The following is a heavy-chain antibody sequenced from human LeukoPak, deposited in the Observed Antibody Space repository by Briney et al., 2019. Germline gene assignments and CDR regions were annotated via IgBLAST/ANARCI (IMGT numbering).Heavy chain of an antibody. D-gene: IGHD5-24*01. CDR2: ISISSNYI. Sequence: GGSLRLSCAASGFTFSRYSMNWVRQAPGKGLEWVSSISISSNYIYYTDSVKGRFTISRDNAKNSLYLQMNSLRAEDTAVYYCARGRDGYNFLNRGEYYYFDYWGQGTLVTVSS. CDR1: GFTFSRYS. J-gene: IGHJ4*02. CDR3: ARGRDGYNFLNRGEYYYFDY. V-gene: IGHV3-21*01.